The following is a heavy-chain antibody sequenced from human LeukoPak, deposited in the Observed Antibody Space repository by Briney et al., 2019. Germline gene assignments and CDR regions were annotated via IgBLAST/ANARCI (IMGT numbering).Heavy chain of an antibody. V-gene: IGHV3-7*03. J-gene: IGHJ4*02. Sequence: GGSLRLSCAASGVTLSSYAMSWARQAPGKGLEWVANIKQDGSEKYYMDSVKGRFTISRDNAKNSLFLQMNSLRAEDTAVYYCARGDRVGVTTGHFDYWGQGTLVTVSS. CDR1: GVTLSSYA. CDR2: IKQDGSEK. D-gene: IGHD1-26*01. CDR3: ARGDRVGVTTGHFDY.